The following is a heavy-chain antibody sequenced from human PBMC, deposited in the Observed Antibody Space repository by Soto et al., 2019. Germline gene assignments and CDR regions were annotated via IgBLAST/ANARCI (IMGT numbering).Heavy chain of an antibody. CDR3: ARGGYCSSTSCSPYNWFDP. D-gene: IGHD2-2*03. CDR1: GFTFSSYW. CDR2: INSDGSST. J-gene: IGHJ5*02. V-gene: IGHV3-74*01. Sequence: GGSLRLSCAASGFTFSSYWMHWVRQAPGKGLVWVSRINSDGSSTSYADSVKGRFTISRDNAKNTLYLQMNSLRAEDTAVYYCARGGYCSSTSCSPYNWFDPWGQGTLVTVSS.